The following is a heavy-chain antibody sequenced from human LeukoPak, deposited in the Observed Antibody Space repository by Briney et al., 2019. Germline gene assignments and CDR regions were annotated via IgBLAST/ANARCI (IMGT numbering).Heavy chain of an antibody. Sequence: PGGSLRLSCAASGFTFDDYAMHWVRQAPGKGLEWVSGISWNSGSIGYADSVKGRFTISRDNAKNSLYLQMNSLRAEDTAVYYCARDGVDVLYYDILTGYLDYWGQGTLVTVSS. CDR3: ARDGVDVLYYDILTGYLDY. V-gene: IGHV3-9*01. CDR1: GFTFDDYA. CDR2: ISWNSGSI. J-gene: IGHJ4*02. D-gene: IGHD3-9*01.